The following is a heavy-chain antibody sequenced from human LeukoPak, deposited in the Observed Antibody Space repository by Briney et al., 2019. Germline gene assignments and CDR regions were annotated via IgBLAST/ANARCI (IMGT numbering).Heavy chain of an antibody. CDR1: GGSISSGGYY. CDR2: IYYSGST. CDR3: VRGPILEWLSYFDY. V-gene: IGHV4-31*03. Sequence: SETLSLTCTVSGGSISSGGYYWSWLRQHPGKGLEGLGYIYYSGSTYYNPSLKSRVTISVDTSKNQFSLKLSSETAADTAVYYCVRGPILEWLSYFDYWGQGTLVTVSS. D-gene: IGHD3-3*01. J-gene: IGHJ4*02.